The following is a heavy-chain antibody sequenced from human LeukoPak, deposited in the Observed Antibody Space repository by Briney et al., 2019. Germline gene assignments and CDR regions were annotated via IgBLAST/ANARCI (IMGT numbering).Heavy chain of an antibody. J-gene: IGHJ3*02. CDR3: SASQAHGGFDI. V-gene: IGHV3-15*01. CDR2: RKSQADGGAS. Sequence: GGSLRLACAASGFIANSAWVTWVRQAPGKGLEWVGLRKSQADGGASDYAAAVKGRFTISRDDSRTTVILQMNSLQTDDTAVYFCSASQAHGGFDIWGQGTMVTVSS. CDR1: GFIANSAW.